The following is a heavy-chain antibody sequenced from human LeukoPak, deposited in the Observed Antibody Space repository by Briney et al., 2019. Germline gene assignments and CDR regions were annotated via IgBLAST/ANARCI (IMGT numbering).Heavy chain of an antibody. CDR2: ISGSGGST. CDR3: AKGSGWSSDAFDI. CDR1: GFTFSSYA. D-gene: IGHD6-19*01. V-gene: IGHV3-23*01. Sequence: GGSLRLSCAASGFTFSSYAMSWVRQAPGKGLEWVSAISGSGGSTYYTDSVKGRFTISRDNSKNTLYLQMNSLRAEDTAVYYCAKGSGWSSDAFDIWGQGTMVTVSS. J-gene: IGHJ3*02.